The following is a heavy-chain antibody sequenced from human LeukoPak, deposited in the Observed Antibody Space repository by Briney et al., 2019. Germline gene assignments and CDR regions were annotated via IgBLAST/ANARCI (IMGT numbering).Heavy chain of an antibody. Sequence: GESLKISCKGSGYSFTNYWIGWVRQMPGKGLAWMGIIFPGDSDPRYSPSFQGQVTISADKSISTAYLQCSSLKASDTAMYYCARGTGDHRLGAFDIWGQGTMVTVSS. J-gene: IGHJ3*02. V-gene: IGHV5-51*01. CDR3: ARGTGDHRLGAFDI. D-gene: IGHD7-27*01. CDR1: GYSFTNYW. CDR2: IFPGDSDP.